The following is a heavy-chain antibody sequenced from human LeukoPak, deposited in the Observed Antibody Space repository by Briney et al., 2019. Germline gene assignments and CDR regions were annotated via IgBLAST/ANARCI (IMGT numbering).Heavy chain of an antibody. J-gene: IGHJ4*02. Sequence: PGGSLRLSCAASGFTFSSYWMSWVRQAPGKGLEWVANIKQDGSEKYYVDSAKGRFTISRDNAKNSMYLQMNSLRAEDTAIYYCARVLPVASRDYWGQGTLVTVSS. CDR2: IKQDGSEK. CDR3: ARVLPVASRDY. D-gene: IGHD2-2*01. V-gene: IGHV3-7*01. CDR1: GFTFSSYW.